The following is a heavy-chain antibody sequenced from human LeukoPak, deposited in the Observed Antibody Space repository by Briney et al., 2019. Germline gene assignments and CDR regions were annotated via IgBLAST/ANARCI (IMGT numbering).Heavy chain of an antibody. CDR2: ISSSSSYI. CDR1: GFTFSSYS. V-gene: IGHV3-21*01. J-gene: IGHJ6*03. CDR3: ARSDTGYYNHYMDA. D-gene: IGHD3-9*01. Sequence: PGGSLRLSCVASGFTFSSYSMNWVRQAPGKGLEWVSSISSSSSYIYYADSVKGRFTISRDNAKNSLYLQMNSLRAEDTAVYYCARSDTGYYNHYMDAWGKGTTVTVSS.